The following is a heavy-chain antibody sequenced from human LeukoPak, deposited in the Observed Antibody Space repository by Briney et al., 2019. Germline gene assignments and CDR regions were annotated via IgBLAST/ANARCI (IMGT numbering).Heavy chain of an antibody. J-gene: IGHJ3*02. CDR3: AREYYYDSSGYFFPGSLLGAFDI. D-gene: IGHD3-22*01. V-gene: IGHV1-46*01. Sequence: GASVKVSCKASGYTFTSYYMHWVRQAPGQGLEWMGIINPSGGSTSYAQKFQGRVTMTRDTSTSTVYMELSSLRSEDTAVYYCAREYYYDSSGYFFPGSLLGAFDIRGQGTMVTVSS. CDR2: INPSGGST. CDR1: GYTFTSYY.